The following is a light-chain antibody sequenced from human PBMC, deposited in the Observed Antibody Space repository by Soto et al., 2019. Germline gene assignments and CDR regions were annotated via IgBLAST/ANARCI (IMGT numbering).Light chain of an antibody. V-gene: IGLV2-23*02. J-gene: IGLJ2*01. CDR1: SSDIGNHNL. CDR3: CSSTARNTFDVL. CDR2: EDS. Sequence: QSALTQPASVSGSPGQSITISCTGTSSDIGNHNLVSWYQHHPGKAPKVIIYEDSKRPSGVSDRFSGSKSDNTASLTISGLQPEDEADYYCCSSTARNTFDVLFGGGTKLTVL.